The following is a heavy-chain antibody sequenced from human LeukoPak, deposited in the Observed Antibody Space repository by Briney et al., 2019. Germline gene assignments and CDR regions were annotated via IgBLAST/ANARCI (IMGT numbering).Heavy chain of an antibody. Sequence: GGSMRLSCAASGLAFSAYKMHWVRQAPRKGLVWVSRISTDGYTTDYADFVQGRFTATRDNTKNTWSLEMNSLRAEDTAVYYCVVGGSPGYWGQGTLVTVSS. D-gene: IGHD2-15*01. CDR1: GLAFSAYK. V-gene: IGHV3-74*01. CDR2: ISTDGYTT. J-gene: IGHJ4*02. CDR3: VVGGSPGY.